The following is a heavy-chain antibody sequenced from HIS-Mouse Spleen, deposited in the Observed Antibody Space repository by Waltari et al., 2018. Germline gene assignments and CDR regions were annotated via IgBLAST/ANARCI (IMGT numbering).Heavy chain of an antibody. CDR2: IYYSGST. CDR1: GGSISSSSYY. CDR3: ASIPPYSSSSHVPY. D-gene: IGHD6-6*01. J-gene: IGHJ4*02. Sequence: QLQLQESGPGLVKPSETLSLTCTVSGGSISSSSYYWALLRQPPGKGLEWIGSIYYSGSTYYNPSLKSRVTISVDTSKNQFSLKLSSVTAADTAVYYCASIPPYSSSSHVPYWGQGTLVTVSS. V-gene: IGHV4-39*07.